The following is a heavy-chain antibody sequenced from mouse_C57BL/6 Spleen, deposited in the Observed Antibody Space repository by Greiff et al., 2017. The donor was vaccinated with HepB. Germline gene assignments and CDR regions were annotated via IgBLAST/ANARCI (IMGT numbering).Heavy chain of an antibody. Sequence: EVQLMESGGGLVKPGGSLKLSCAASGFTFSDYGMHWVRQAPEKGLEWVAYISSGSSTIYYADTVKGRFTISRDTAKNTLFLHMPRLRSEDTAMYYCARGAYYEYDEYYYAMDYWGQGTSVTVSS. V-gene: IGHV5-17*01. CDR1: GFTFSDYG. CDR3: ARGAYYEYDEYYYAMDY. CDR2: ISSGSSTI. J-gene: IGHJ4*01. D-gene: IGHD2-4*01.